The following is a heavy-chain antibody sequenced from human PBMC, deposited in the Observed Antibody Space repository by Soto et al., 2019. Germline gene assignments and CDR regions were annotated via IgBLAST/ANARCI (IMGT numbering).Heavy chain of an antibody. Sequence: PSETHCDPWTFAGGSVSNQDGGLIRRPPGRGLEWIGYIYRSGSTKYNPSLKSQLTISVDTSKNQFSLKLSSVTAVDTAVYYCARTLDYGHMDVWGKGTTVTVSS. CDR1: GGSVSNQD. J-gene: IGHJ6*03. V-gene: IGHV4-4*09. D-gene: IGHD3-16*01. CDR2: IYRSGST. CDR3: ARTLDYGHMDV.